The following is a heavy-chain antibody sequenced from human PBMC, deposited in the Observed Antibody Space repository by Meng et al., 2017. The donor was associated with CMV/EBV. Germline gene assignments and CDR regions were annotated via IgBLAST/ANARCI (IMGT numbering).Heavy chain of an antibody. CDR2: IYYSGST. V-gene: IGHV4-59*01. Sequence: SETLSLTCTVSGGSISSYYWSWIRQPPGKGLEWIGYIYYSGSTNYNPSLKSRVTISVDTSKNQFSLKLSSMTAADTAVYYCARGGGIQLWYYYYGMDVWGQGTTVTVSS. CDR3: ARGGGIQLWYYYYGMDV. CDR1: GGSISSYY. D-gene: IGHD5-18*01. J-gene: IGHJ6*02.